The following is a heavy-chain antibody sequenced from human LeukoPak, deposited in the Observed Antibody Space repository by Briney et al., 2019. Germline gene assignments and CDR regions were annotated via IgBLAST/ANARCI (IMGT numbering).Heavy chain of an antibody. J-gene: IGHJ5*02. CDR1: GGSISNYH. CDR3: ARVKYSSGSTSSWFDP. Sequence: PSETLSLTCTVSGGSISNYHWSWFRQSPGTGLEWIGYIEYSGGTTYNSSLKSRVTISVDTSKSQFSLKLNSVTAADTAVYYRARVKYSSGSTSSWFDPWGQGTPVAVSS. D-gene: IGHD3-10*01. V-gene: IGHV4-59*08. CDR2: IEYSGGT.